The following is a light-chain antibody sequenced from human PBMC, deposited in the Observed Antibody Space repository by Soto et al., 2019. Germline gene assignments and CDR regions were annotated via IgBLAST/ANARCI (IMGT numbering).Light chain of an antibody. Sequence: QSVLTQPASVSGSPGQSITISCTGTSSDVGAYKYVSWYQQHPGKVPKLIIYGVSNRPSGVSNRFSGSKSGNTASLTISGLQAEDESDYYCSSYTSSSTLVFGSGTKLTVL. CDR3: SSYTSSSTLV. CDR2: GVS. CDR1: SSDVGAYKY. J-gene: IGLJ1*01. V-gene: IGLV2-14*03.